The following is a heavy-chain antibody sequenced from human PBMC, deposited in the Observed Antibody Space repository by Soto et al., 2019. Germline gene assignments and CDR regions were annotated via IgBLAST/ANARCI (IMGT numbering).Heavy chain of an antibody. V-gene: IGHV1-18*01. CDR3: ARGRYGEY. CDR2: ISANNGNT. D-gene: IGHD3-10*01. CDR1: GYAFTTFG. J-gene: IGHJ4*02. Sequence: QVHLVQSGAEVKKPGASVKVSCKGSGYAFTTFGITWVRQAPGQGLEWMGWISANNGNTNYAQKLQGRVTVTRDTSTSTAYMELRSLRSVNTAVHYCARGRYGEYWGQGALVTASS.